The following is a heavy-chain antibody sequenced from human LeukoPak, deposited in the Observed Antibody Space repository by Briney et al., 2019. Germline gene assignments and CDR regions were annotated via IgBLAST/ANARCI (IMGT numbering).Heavy chain of an antibody. J-gene: IGHJ5*02. CDR3: ARDPGHYYAPNWFDP. V-gene: IGHV4-30-4*01. CDR2: IYYSGST. D-gene: IGHD3-10*01. CDR1: GGSISSGDYY. Sequence: SETLSLTCTVSGGSISSGDYYWSWIRQPPGKGLEWIGYIYYSGSTYYNPSLKSRVTISVDTSKNQFSLKLSSVTAADTAVYYCARDPGHYYAPNWFDPWGQGTLVTVSS.